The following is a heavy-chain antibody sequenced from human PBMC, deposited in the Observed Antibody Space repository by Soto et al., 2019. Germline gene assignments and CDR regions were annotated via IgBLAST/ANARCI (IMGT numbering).Heavy chain of an antibody. Sequence: EVQLVESGGGVVQPGGSLRLSCAASEFIVNDHHIDWVRQAPGKGLEWVGRTRSKANSYTTQYAASVKGRFTISRDDANNSLHLQMSSLKTEDTAVYYCARTPQSGNDFHVWGQGTTVTVSS. D-gene: IGHD3-3*01. CDR2: TRSKANSYTT. CDR1: EFIVNDHH. CDR3: ARTPQSGNDFHV. V-gene: IGHV3-72*01. J-gene: IGHJ6*02.